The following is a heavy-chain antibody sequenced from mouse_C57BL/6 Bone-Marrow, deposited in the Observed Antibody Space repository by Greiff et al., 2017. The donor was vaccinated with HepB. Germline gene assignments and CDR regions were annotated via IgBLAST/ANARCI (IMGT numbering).Heavy chain of an antibody. Sequence: VKLQQPGAELVKPGASVKMSCKASGYTFTSYWITWVKQRPGQGLEWIGDIYPGSGSTNYNEKFKSKATLTVDTSSSTAYMQLSSLTSEDSAVYYCAREDYGSSSWFAYWGQGTLVTVSA. CDR3: AREDYGSSSWFAY. V-gene: IGHV1-55*01. CDR1: GYTFTSYW. J-gene: IGHJ3*01. D-gene: IGHD1-1*01. CDR2: IYPGSGST.